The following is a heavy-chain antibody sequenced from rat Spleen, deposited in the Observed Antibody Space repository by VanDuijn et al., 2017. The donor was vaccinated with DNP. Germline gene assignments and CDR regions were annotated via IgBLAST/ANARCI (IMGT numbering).Heavy chain of an antibody. CDR1: GFTFSDYA. CDR3: ARLPIYYYSSFTFTY. V-gene: IGHV5-17*01. D-gene: IGHD1-2*01. Sequence: EVQLVESGGGLVQPGNSLKLSCAASGFTFSDYAMAWVRQSPKKGLEWVATIIYDGSSTYYGDSVKGRFTISRDNAKSTLYLQMASLRSGDTATYYCARLPIYYYSSFTFTYWGQGTLVTVSS. J-gene: IGHJ3*01. CDR2: IIYDGSST.